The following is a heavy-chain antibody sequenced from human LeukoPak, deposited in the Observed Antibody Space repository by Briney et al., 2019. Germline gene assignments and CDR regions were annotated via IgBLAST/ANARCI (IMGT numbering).Heavy chain of an antibody. CDR1: GYTFTDYA. V-gene: IGHV1-3*03. Sequence: ASVKVSCKASGYTFTDYALHWVRQAPGQSLEWMGWITTGRGETRYSQEFQRRITFTRDTSASTVYMDLSDLRSEDTAVYYCARVGDRSGSSFLFKRGKYTYYYYMDVWGKGTTVTISS. D-gene: IGHD3-10*01. CDR2: ITTGRGET. J-gene: IGHJ6*03. CDR3: ARVGDRSGSSFLFKRGKYTYYYYMDV.